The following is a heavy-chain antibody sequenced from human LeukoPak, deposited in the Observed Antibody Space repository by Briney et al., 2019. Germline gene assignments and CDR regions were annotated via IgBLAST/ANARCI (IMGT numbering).Heavy chain of an antibody. CDR2: MYLSGTT. CDR3: AGLVGRYSSGLYYYYFDY. V-gene: IGHV4-4*02. CDR1: GDSINSLDL. Sequence: SGTLSLTCTVSGDSINSLDLWSWVRQPPGKGLEWIGEMYLSGTTHSNPSVKSRVTISIDKSKDQFFLNLSSVTAADTAVYYCAGLVGRYSSGLYYYYFDYWGQGTLVTVSS. D-gene: IGHD3-22*01. J-gene: IGHJ4*02.